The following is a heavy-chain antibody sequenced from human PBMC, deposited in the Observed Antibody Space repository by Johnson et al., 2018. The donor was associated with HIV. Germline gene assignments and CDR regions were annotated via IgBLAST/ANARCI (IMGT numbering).Heavy chain of an antibody. V-gene: IGHV3-23*04. CDR2: ISGSGGST. Sequence: VQLVESGGGLVKPGVSLRLSCAASGFTFSNAWMSWVRQAPGKGLEWVSAISGSGGSTYFADSVKGRFTISRDNSKNTLYLQMNSLRAEDTAVYYCAKDAYDDGYYGAFDIWGQGTMVTVSS. J-gene: IGHJ3*02. D-gene: IGHD4-17*01. CDR1: GFTFSNAW. CDR3: AKDAYDDGYYGAFDI.